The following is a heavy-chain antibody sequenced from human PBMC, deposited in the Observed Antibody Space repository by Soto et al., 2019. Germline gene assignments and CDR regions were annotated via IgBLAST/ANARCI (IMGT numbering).Heavy chain of an antibody. CDR2: INAGNGNT. Sequence: ASVKVSCKASGYTFTSYAMHWVRQAPGQRLEWMGWINAGNGNTKYSQKFQGRVTITRDTSASTAYMELSSLRSEDTAVYYFARNLMDYDIFTGYYMAYYFDYWGQGTLVTVSS. V-gene: IGHV1-3*01. J-gene: IGHJ4*02. D-gene: IGHD3-9*01. CDR1: GYTFTSYA. CDR3: ARNLMDYDIFTGYYMAYYFDY.